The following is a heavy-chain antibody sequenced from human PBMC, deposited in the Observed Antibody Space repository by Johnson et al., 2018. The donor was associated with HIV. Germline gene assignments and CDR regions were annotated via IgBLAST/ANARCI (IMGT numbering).Heavy chain of an antibody. CDR2: IKQDGSEK. V-gene: IGHV3-7*01. J-gene: IGHJ3*02. D-gene: IGHD3-10*01. Sequence: EVQLVESGGGLVQPGGSLRLSCAASGFTFSSYWMSWVRQAPGKGLEWVANIKQDGSEKYYVDSLKGRFTISRAHAKNTLYLQMNSLRAEDTAVYYCARPPPFMGNYGSGSWWAFDIWGQGTMVTVSS. CDR3: ARPPPFMGNYGSGSWWAFDI. CDR1: GFTFSSYW.